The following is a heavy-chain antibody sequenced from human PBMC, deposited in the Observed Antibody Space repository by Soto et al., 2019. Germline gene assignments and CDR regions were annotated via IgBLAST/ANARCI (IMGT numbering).Heavy chain of an antibody. CDR1: GFTFSSYS. D-gene: IGHD1-26*01. Sequence: EVQLVESGGGLVKPGGSLRLSCAASGFTFSSYSINWVRQAPGKGLEWVSSISSSSNYIYYADSVKGRFTISRDNAKNSLYLQMNSLRAEDTAVYYCARDLVGVTYWGQGTLVTVSS. J-gene: IGHJ4*02. V-gene: IGHV3-21*06. CDR3: ARDLVGVTY. CDR2: ISSSSNYI.